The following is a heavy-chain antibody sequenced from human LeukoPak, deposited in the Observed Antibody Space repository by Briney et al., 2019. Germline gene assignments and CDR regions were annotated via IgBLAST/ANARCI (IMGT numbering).Heavy chain of an antibody. D-gene: IGHD3-10*01. CDR3: ASTYGSGSYGVDY. CDR1: GGSISSYY. CDR2: IYYSGST. J-gene: IGHJ4*02. V-gene: IGHV4-59*01. Sequence: SETLSLTCTVSGGSISSYYWSWIRQPPGKGLEWIGYIYYSGSTNYNPSLKSRVTISVDTSKNQFSLKLSSVTAADMAVYYCASTYGSGSYGVDYWGQGTLVTVSS.